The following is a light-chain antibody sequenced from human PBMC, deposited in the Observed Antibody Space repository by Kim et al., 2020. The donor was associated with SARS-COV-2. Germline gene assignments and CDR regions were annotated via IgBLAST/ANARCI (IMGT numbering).Light chain of an antibody. Sequence: DIQITQSPSSLSASVGDRVTITCQASQDISKYLIWYQQKPGKAPKVLIYVASNLETGVPSRFSGSGSGTDFTFTINNLQPEDIGTYYCQQCDDLPLTFGGGTKVDLK. J-gene: IGKJ4*01. CDR3: QQCDDLPLT. CDR1: QDISKY. CDR2: VAS. V-gene: IGKV1-33*01.